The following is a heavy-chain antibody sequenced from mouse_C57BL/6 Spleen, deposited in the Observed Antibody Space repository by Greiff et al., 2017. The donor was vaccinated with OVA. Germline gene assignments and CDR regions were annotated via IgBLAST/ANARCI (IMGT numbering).Heavy chain of an antibody. D-gene: IGHD2-3*01. Sequence: QVQLKQPGAELVKPGASVKLSCKASGYTFTSYWMHWVKQRPGQGLEWIGMIHPNSGSTNYNEKFKSKATLTVDKSSSTAYMQLSSLTSEDSAVYYCARGNDGYYGAMDYWGQGTSVTVSS. CDR2: IHPNSGST. CDR3: ARGNDGYYGAMDY. V-gene: IGHV1-64*01. CDR1: GYTFTSYW. J-gene: IGHJ4*01.